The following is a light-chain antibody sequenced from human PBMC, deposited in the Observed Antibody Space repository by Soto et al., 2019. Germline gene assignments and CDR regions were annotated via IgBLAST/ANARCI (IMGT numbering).Light chain of an antibody. CDR1: QSVSSDY. CDR3: QQYNNWWT. J-gene: IGKJ1*01. Sequence: EIVLTQSPATLSLSPGESATLSCRASQSVSSDYLAWYQQKPDQAPRLLIYGASSRATGIPDRFSGSGSGAVFTLTISRLEPEDFAVYYCQQYNNWWTFGQGTKVDIK. V-gene: IGKV3D-20*02. CDR2: GAS.